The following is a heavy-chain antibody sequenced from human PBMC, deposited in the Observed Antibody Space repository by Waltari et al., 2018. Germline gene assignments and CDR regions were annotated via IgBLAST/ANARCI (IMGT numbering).Heavy chain of an antibody. CDR1: GDSFGSNY. CDR3: ARVDSYEKFLDY. D-gene: IGHD5-12*01. V-gene: IGHV4-59*01. CDR2: IYYTGST. Sequence: HVQLQESGPGLVKPSETLSLTCTVSGDSFGSNYWSWIRQPPGKGLEWIGYIYYTGSTNYNPSFKSRVTISVDTSKNEFSLKLKSVTAADTAVYYCARVDSYEKFLDYWGQGALVSVSS. J-gene: IGHJ4*02.